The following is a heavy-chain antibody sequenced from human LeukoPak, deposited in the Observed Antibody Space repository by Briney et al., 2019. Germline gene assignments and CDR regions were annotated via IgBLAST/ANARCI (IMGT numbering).Heavy chain of an antibody. Sequence: PGGSLRLSCAASGFTFTNYCIHWVRHAPGKGPEWVAVISYDGSNTYYADSVKGRFTISRDNSKNTVYLQMTSLRPEDTAVYYCARDPTMVRGTMDVWGKGTTVTVSS. CDR3: ARDPTMVRGTMDV. V-gene: IGHV3-30*04. J-gene: IGHJ6*03. D-gene: IGHD3-10*01. CDR1: GFTFTNYC. CDR2: ISYDGSNT.